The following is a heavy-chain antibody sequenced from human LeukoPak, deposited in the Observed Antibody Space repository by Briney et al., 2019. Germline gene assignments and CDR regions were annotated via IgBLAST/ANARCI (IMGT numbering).Heavy chain of an antibody. D-gene: IGHD6-13*01. CDR3: AKDAAGSSSWANY. V-gene: IGHV3-23*01. J-gene: IGHJ4*02. Sequence: GGSLRLSCAASGFAFSSYAMSWVRQAPGKGLEWVSAISGSGGSTYYADSVKGRFTISRDNSKNTLSLQMNSLRAEDTAVYYCAKDAAGSSSWANYWGQGALVTVSS. CDR2: ISGSGGST. CDR1: GFAFSSYA.